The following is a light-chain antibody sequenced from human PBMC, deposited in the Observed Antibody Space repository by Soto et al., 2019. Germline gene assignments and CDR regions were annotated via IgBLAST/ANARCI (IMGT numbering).Light chain of an antibody. Sequence: DIQMTQSPSTVSASVGDRVTITCRASQSISSWLAWYQQKPGKAPKLLIQKASSLESGVPSRLSGSGSGTEFPLAISSLQPDDFATYYCQQYSIFSLTFGGGTKVEIK. CDR1: QSISSW. J-gene: IGKJ4*01. CDR3: QQYSIFSLT. V-gene: IGKV1-5*03. CDR2: KAS.